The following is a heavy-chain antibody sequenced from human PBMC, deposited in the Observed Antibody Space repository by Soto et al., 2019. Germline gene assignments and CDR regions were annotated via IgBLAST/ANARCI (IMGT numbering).Heavy chain of an antibody. CDR1: GFTFSSYA. CDR3: ARDGSGTEDYFDY. D-gene: IGHD3-10*01. Sequence: QVQLVESVGGVVQPGRSLRLSCAASGFTFSSYAMHWVRQAPGKGLEWVAVISYDGSNKYYADSVKGRFTISRDNSKNTLYLQMNSLRAEDTAVYYCARDGSGTEDYFDYWGQGTLVTVSS. V-gene: IGHV3-30-3*01. J-gene: IGHJ4*02. CDR2: ISYDGSNK.